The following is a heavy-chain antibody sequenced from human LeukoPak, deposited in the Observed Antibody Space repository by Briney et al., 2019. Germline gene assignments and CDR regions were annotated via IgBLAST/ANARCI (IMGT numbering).Heavy chain of an antibody. V-gene: IGHV3-43*01. CDR1: GFTFSSYT. CDR2: ISWDGGST. Sequence: GGSLRLSCAASGFTFSSYTMHWVRQAPGKGLEWVSLISWDGGSTYYADSVKGRFTISRDNSKNSLYLQMNSLRTEDTALYYCAKDIGYSYGYFDYWGQGTLVTVSS. CDR3: AKDIGYSYGYFDY. J-gene: IGHJ4*02. D-gene: IGHD5-18*01.